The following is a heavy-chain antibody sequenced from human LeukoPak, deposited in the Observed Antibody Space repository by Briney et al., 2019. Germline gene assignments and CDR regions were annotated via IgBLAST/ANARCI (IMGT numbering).Heavy chain of an antibody. CDR1: GGSISSYY. Sequence: PSETLSLTCTVSGGSISSYYWSWIRQPAGKGLEWIGRIYTSGSTNYNPSLKSRVTMSVDTSKNQFSLKLSSVTAADTAVYYCARDRLLGDGGKLDYWGQGALVTVSS. CDR3: ARDRLLGDGGKLDY. D-gene: IGHD4-23*01. CDR2: IYTSGST. V-gene: IGHV4-4*07. J-gene: IGHJ4*02.